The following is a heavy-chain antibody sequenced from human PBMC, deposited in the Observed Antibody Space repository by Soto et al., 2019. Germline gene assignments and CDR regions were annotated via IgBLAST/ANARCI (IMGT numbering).Heavy chain of an antibody. Sequence: QVQLVQSGAEVKKPGSSVKVSCKASGGTFSSYTISWVRQAPGQGLEWMGRIIPILGIANYAQKFQGRVTINADKSTSTAYMELSSLRSEDTAVYYCARDSYGSGSYWFDPWGQGTLVTVSS. D-gene: IGHD3-10*01. CDR1: GGTFSSYT. J-gene: IGHJ5*02. V-gene: IGHV1-69*08. CDR3: ARDSYGSGSYWFDP. CDR2: IIPILGIA.